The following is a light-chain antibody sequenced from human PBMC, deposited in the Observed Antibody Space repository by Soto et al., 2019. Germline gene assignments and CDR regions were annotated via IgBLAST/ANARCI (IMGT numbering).Light chain of an antibody. CDR3: CSYRSSSLYV. J-gene: IGLJ1*01. CDR2: EVS. V-gene: IGLV2-14*01. CDR1: SSDVGDYNY. Sequence: QSVLTQPASVSGSPGQSITISCTGTSSDVGDYNYVPWYQQHPGKAPQVMIYEVSHRPSGVSNLFSGSKSGNTASLTISGLQAEDEADYYCCSYRSSSLYVFGTGTKVTVL.